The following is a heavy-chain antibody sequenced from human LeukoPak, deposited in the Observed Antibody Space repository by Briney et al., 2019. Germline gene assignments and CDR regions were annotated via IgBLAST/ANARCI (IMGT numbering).Heavy chain of an antibody. CDR3: AGRVTGYSSGYVY. V-gene: IGHV3-23*01. Sequence: PGGSLTLSCVASGITFSNYSVSWVRQAPEKGLDWVSVISGSAHKIRYADSVKGRFTISRDNSENIVYLQITNPRAEDTAVYYCAGRVTGYSSGYVYWGQGTLVTVSS. D-gene: IGHD5-18*01. CDR1: GITFSNYS. CDR2: ISGSAHKI. J-gene: IGHJ4*02.